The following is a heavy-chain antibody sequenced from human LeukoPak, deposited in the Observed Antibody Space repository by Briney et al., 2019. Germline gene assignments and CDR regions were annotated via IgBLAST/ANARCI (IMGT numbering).Heavy chain of an antibody. CDR3: ARERPEIDY. J-gene: IGHJ4*02. Sequence: GGSLRLSCAASGLTVSSNYMSWVRQAPGKGLEWVSYISSSGSTIYYADSVKGRFTISRDNAKNSLYLQMNSLGAEDTAVYYCARERPEIDYWGQGTLVTVSS. CDR1: GLTVSSNY. V-gene: IGHV3-11*04. CDR2: ISSSGSTI.